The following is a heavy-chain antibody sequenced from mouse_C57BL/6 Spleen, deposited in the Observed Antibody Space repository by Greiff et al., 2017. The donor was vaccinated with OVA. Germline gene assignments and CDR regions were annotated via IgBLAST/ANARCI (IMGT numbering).Heavy chain of an antibody. J-gene: IGHJ2*01. D-gene: IGHD1-1*01. CDR3: ASGDYYGSPFDY. CDR1: GYSITSGYD. V-gene: IGHV3-1*01. Sequence: EVQLQESGPGMVKPSQSLSLTCTVTGYSITSGYDWHWIRHFPGNKLEWMGYISYSGSTNYNPSLKSRISITHDTSKNHFFLKLNSVTTEDTATYYCASGDYYGSPFDYWGQGTTLTVSS. CDR2: ISYSGST.